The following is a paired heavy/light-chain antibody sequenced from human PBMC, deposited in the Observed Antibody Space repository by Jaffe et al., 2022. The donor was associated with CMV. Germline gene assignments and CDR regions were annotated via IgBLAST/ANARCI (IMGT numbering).Light chain of an antibody. J-gene: IGKJ2*01. CDR2: DAS. Sequence: EIVLTQSPATLSLSPGERATLSCRASQSVSSYLAWYQHKPGQAPRLLIYDASNRATGIPARFSGSGSGTDFTLTISSLEPEDFAVYYCQQRGYWAGGYTFGQGTKLEIK. V-gene: IGKV3-11*01. CDR3: QQRGYWAGGYT. CDR1: QSVSSY.
Heavy chain of an antibody. D-gene: IGHD3-3*01. V-gene: IGHV3-53*02. CDR1: GFTVSGNY. CDR2: IYSGGNT. Sequence: EVQLVETGGGLIQPGGSLRLSCAASGFTVSGNYMSWVRQAPGKGLEWVSLIYSGGNTYYADSVKGRFTISRDNSKNTVYLQMNSLRAEDTAVYYCARDRSAYYYYYMDVWGKGTTVTVSS. J-gene: IGHJ6*03. CDR3: ARDRSAYYYYYMDV.